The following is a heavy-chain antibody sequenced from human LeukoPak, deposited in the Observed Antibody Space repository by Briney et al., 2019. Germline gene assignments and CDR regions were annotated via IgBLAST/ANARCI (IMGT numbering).Heavy chain of an antibody. Sequence: QSGGSLRLSCAASGFTLSSYSMNWVRQAPEKGLEWVSYISGGSSTIYYADSVKGRFTVSRDNAKNSLYLLMDTLRAEDTAVYYCARVGSNQWLDYWGQGTLVTVSS. V-gene: IGHV3-48*01. D-gene: IGHD6-19*01. CDR1: GFTLSSYS. CDR3: ARVGSNQWLDY. J-gene: IGHJ4*02. CDR2: ISGGSSTI.